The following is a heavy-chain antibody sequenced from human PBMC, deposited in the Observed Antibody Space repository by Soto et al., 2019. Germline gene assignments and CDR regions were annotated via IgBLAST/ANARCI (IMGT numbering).Heavy chain of an antibody. CDR1: GGSFSNDY. Sequence: QVQLQESGPGLVKPSETLSLSCFISGGSFSNDYWTWILQSPGKGLEWIGYIFHTGITDFNPSVKSRVTISIDKSRNLFSQNLTSVTAADTAVYYCARDRYFYDSRGYYRTLDSWGQGTLVTVSS. CDR2: IFHTGIT. CDR3: ARDRYFYDSRGYYRTLDS. J-gene: IGHJ5*01. D-gene: IGHD3-22*01. V-gene: IGHV4-59*13.